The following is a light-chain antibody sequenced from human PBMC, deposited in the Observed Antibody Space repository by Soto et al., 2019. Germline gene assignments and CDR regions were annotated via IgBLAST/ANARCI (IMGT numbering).Light chain of an antibody. CDR2: DAY. CDR3: QQYNSYCQT. CDR1: QSISRW. Sequence: DFQSTHTPYTLSPPLGHSVTITCRASQSISRWLAWYQQKPGKAPKLLIYDAYNLESGVPSRFSGSGSGTEFTLTISSLQPDDLATYYCQQYNSYCQTFCQGTKVDI. V-gene: IGKV1-5*01. J-gene: IGKJ1*01.